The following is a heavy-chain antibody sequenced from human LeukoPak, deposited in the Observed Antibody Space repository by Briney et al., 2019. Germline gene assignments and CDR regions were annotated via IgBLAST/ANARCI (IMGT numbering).Heavy chain of an antibody. CDR2: MNPNSGNA. Sequence: GASVKVSCKASGYTFTSYDINWVRQATGQGLEWMGWMNPNSGNAGYAQKFQGRVTMTRNTSISTAYMELSSLRSEDTAVYYCARGVYSSSWFLYYFDYWGQGTLVTVSS. CDR3: ARGVYSSSWFLYYFDY. V-gene: IGHV1-8*01. CDR1: GYTFTSYD. J-gene: IGHJ4*02. D-gene: IGHD6-13*01.